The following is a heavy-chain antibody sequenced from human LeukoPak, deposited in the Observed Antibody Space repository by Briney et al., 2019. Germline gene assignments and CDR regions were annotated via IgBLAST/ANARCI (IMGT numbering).Heavy chain of an antibody. J-gene: IGHJ4*02. CDR3: ARSRSAGY. V-gene: IGHV3-33*03. CDR1: GFIFSNDA. Sequence: GGSLRLSCAASGFIFSNDAMHWVRQAPGKGLEWVAFIWFDGSNKHYADSVKGRFTISRDNAKNSLYLQMDSLRAEDTAVYYCARSRSAGYWGQGTLVTVSS. CDR2: IWFDGSNK.